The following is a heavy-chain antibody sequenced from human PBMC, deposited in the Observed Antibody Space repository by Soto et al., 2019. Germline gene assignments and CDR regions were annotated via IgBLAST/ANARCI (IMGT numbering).Heavy chain of an antibody. V-gene: IGHV4-31*03. D-gene: IGHD1-7*01. CDR3: ARDPGTGTTPRYYYYGMDV. CDR1: GGSISSGGYY. CDR2: IYYSGST. Sequence: SETLSLTCTVSGGSISSGGYYWSWIRQHPGKGLEWIGYIYYSGSTYYNPSLKSRVTISVDTSKNQFSLKLSSVTAADTAVYYCARDPGTGTTPRYYYYGMDVWGQGTTVTVSS. J-gene: IGHJ6*02.